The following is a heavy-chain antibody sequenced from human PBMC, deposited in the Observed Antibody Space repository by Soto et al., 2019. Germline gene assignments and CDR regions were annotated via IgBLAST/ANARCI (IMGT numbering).Heavy chain of an antibody. J-gene: IGHJ4*02. V-gene: IGHV3-21*01. CDR1: GFTFSSYS. Sequence: GGSLRLSCAASGFTFSSYSMNWVRQAPGKGLEWVSSISSSSSYIYYADSVKGRFTISRDNAKNSLYLQMNSLRAEDTAVYYCARDSSSWPYSYYFDYWGQGTLVTVSS. D-gene: IGHD6-13*01. CDR3: ARDSSSWPYSYYFDY. CDR2: ISSSSSYI.